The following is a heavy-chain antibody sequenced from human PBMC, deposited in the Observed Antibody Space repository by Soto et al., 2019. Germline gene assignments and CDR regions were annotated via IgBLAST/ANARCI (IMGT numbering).Heavy chain of an antibody. CDR3: ANGGRQWLVTSDFNY. CDR2: VSHDGRNT. V-gene: IGHV3-30*18. D-gene: IGHD6-19*01. CDR1: GFTFSDYA. J-gene: IGHJ4*02. Sequence: VQLVESGGGVVQPGRSLRLSCAASGFTFSDYAMNWVRQAPGKGLEWVAVVSHDGRNTHYADSVKGRFTISRDSSKNTVSLEMTSLRAEDTAVYYCANGGRQWLVTSDFNYWGQGALVTVSS.